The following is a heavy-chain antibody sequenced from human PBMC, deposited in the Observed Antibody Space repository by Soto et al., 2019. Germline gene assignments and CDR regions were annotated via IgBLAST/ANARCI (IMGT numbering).Heavy chain of an antibody. V-gene: IGHV5-51*01. CDR2: IYPGDSDA. J-gene: IGHJ3*02. CDR3: ARQGDMAATPADAFDI. CDR1: EYSFTNYW. Sequence: GESLKISCKGSEYSFTNYWIGWVRQMPGKGLEWMGIIYPGDSDARYSPSFAGQVTISVDKSITTAYLHWSSLEASDSAVYYCARQGDMAATPADAFDIWGQGTLVTVSS. D-gene: IGHD6-19*01.